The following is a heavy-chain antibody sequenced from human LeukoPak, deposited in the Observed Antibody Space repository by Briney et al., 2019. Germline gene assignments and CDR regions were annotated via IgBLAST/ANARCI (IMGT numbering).Heavy chain of an antibody. CDR2: ISSSSSYI. D-gene: IGHD3-22*01. Sequence: AGGSLRLSCAASGFTFSSYSMNWVRQVPGKGLEWVSSISSSSSYIYYADSVKGRLTISRDNAKNSLYLQMNSLRAEDTAVYYCARDGAYYYDSTDAFDIWGQGTMVTVSS. CDR3: ARDGAYYYDSTDAFDI. V-gene: IGHV3-21*01. J-gene: IGHJ3*02. CDR1: GFTFSSYS.